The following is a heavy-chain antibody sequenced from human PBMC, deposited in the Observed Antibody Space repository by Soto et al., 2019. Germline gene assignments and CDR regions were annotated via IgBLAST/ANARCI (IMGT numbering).Heavy chain of an antibody. Sequence: PGGSLRLSCAASGFTFSSFWMHLVRQVPWKGMVWVSRINTDGSSTSYADSVKGRFTISRDNAKNTVYLQMNSLRAEDTAVYYCARDLGQLLVPSSVPYYFDYWGPGPLVTVS. D-gene: IGHD6-19*01. CDR1: GFTFSSFW. V-gene: IGHV3-74*01. CDR3: ARDLGQLLVPSSVPYYFDY. CDR2: INTDGSST. J-gene: IGHJ4*02.